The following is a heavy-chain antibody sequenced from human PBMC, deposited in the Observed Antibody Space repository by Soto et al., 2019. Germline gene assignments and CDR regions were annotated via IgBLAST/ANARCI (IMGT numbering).Heavy chain of an antibody. CDR1: GGSIRSGDYY. CDR2: IYYSGST. CDR3: AREKLEMATLYFDY. J-gene: IGHJ4*02. D-gene: IGHD5-12*01. V-gene: IGHV4-30-4*01. Sequence: QVQLQESGPGLVKPSQTLSITCTVSGGSIRSGDYYWSWIRQPPGKGLEWIGYIYYSGSTYYNPSLKSRVTISVDTSKNQFSLKLSSVTAADTAVYYCAREKLEMATLYFDYWGQGTLVTVSS.